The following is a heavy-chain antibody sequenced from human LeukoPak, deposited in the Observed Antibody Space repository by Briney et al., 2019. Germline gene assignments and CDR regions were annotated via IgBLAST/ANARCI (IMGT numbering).Heavy chain of an antibody. V-gene: IGHV4-38-2*01. CDR2: IYHSGGS. D-gene: IGHD1-1*01. CDR1: GYSISNDYY. J-gene: IGHJ5*02. Sequence: SETLSLTCVVSGYSISNDYYLGWIRQHPVEGLEWCGHIYHSGGSSYNPSLNIRVPILVATSKNQFSLKLSSVSAADTAADYCAKAGRPGIHHWFDTWGQGNLVTVSS. CDR3: AKAGRPGIHHWFDT.